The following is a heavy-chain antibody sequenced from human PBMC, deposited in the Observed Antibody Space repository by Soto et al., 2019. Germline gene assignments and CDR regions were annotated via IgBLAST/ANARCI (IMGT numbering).Heavy chain of an antibody. J-gene: IGHJ5*02. Sequence: GGSLRLSCAASGFTFSTYAMAWVRQAPGKGLEWVSYISSSSSTIYYADSVKGRFTISRDNAKNSLYLQMNSLRDEDTAVYYCARGLGVANNWFDPWGQGTLVTVSS. D-gene: IGHD2-21*01. CDR1: GFTFSTYA. V-gene: IGHV3-48*02. CDR3: ARGLGVANNWFDP. CDR2: ISSSSSTI.